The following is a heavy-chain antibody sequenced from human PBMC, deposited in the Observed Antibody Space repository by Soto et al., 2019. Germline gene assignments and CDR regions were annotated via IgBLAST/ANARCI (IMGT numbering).Heavy chain of an antibody. J-gene: IGHJ4*02. CDR3: ARSQFDYIWGTSGYFDS. CDR1: GYSFATHW. CDR2: IYPGDSDT. V-gene: IGHV5-51*01. Sequence: GESLKISCKGSGYSFATHWVGWVRQMPGKGLEWMGIIYPGDSDTRYSPSFQGQVTISADESITTAYLQWTSLKASDTAMYYCARSQFDYIWGTSGYFDSWGQGTLVAVSS. D-gene: IGHD3-16*01.